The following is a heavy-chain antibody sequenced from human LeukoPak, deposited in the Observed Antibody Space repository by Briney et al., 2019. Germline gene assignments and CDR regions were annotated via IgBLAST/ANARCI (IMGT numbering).Heavy chain of an antibody. J-gene: IGHJ4*02. V-gene: IGHV3-7*01. Sequence: PGGSLRLSCAASGFTFSRYWMSWVRQAPGKGLEWVANIKQDGSEKYYVDSVKGRFTISRDNAKNSVYLQMNSLRAEDTAVYYCARRGYTSGWDYWGLGTLVTVSS. CDR1: GFTFSRYW. CDR2: IKQDGSEK. D-gene: IGHD6-19*01. CDR3: ARRGYTSGWDY.